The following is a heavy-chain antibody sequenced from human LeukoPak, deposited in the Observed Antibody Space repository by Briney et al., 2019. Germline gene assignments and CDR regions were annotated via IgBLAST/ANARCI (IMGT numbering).Heavy chain of an antibody. CDR1: GFTVSSSY. J-gene: IGHJ4*02. CDR3: ARDRAVPGRGYYLDC. D-gene: IGHD6-19*01. CDR2: IYSGGNT. V-gene: IGHV3-53*01. Sequence: SGGSLRLSCAASGFTVSSSYMTWVRQAPGKGLEWVSTIYSGGNTYYADSVKGRFTISRDNSKNALYIQMNSLRAEDTAVYYCARDRAVPGRGYYLDCWGQGTLVTVSS.